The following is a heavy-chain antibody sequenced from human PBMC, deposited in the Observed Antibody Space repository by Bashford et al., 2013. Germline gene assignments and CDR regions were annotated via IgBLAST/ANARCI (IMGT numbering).Heavy chain of an antibody. CDR1: GFTFTSSA. J-gene: IGHJ6*02. D-gene: IGHD3-9*01. V-gene: IGHV3-30*03. CDR2: ISYDGSNY. CDR3: ARGGTYYDILTGYWAPRGMDV. Sequence: GGSLRLSCAASGFTFTSSAMHWVRQTPGKGLEWVAIISYDGSNYHYADSVKGRFTISRDNSKSTLYLQMNSLTVEDTAVYYCARGGTYYDILTGYWAPRGMDVWGQGTTVTVSS.